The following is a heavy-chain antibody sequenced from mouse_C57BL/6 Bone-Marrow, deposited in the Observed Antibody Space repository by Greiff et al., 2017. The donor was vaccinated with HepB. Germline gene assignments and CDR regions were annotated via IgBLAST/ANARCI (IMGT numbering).Heavy chain of an antibody. CDR2: IRLKSDNYAT. J-gene: IGHJ4*01. V-gene: IGHV6-3*01. CDR1: GFTFSNYW. Sequence: VKVEESGGGLVQPGGSMKLSCVASGFTFSNYWMNWVRQSPEKGLEWVAQIRLKSDNYATHYAESVKGRFTISRDDSKSSVYLQMNNLRAEDTGIYYCTVGGYGSSRYYAMDYWGQGTSVTVSS. D-gene: IGHD1-1*01. CDR3: TVGGYGSSRYYAMDY.